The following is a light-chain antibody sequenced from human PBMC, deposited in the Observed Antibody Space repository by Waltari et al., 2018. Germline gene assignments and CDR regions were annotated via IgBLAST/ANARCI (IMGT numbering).Light chain of an antibody. V-gene: IGLV2-14*03. J-gene: IGLJ3*02. CDR3: NSYTGSSSWV. CDR1: SGDVGFYNY. Sequence: QSALTQPASLSGSPGQSITISCTGTSGDVGFYNYVSRYQQHPGKAPRLIIYDVSERPSGVSNRFSGSKSGNTASLTISGLQAEDEADYYCNSYTGSSSWVFGGGTKLTVL. CDR2: DVS.